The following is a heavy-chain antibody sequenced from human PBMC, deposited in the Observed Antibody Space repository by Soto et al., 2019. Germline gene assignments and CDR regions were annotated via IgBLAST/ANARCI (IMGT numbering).Heavy chain of an antibody. D-gene: IGHD5-18*01. CDR3: ARDRGYVDTATLGIHYFDY. CDR1: GGSISSGGYY. CDR2: IYYSGST. V-gene: IGHV4-31*03. Sequence: QVQLQESGPGLVKPSQTLSLTCTVSGGSISSGGYYWSWIRQHPGKGLEWIGYIYYSGSTYYNPSLKSRVTISVDTSKNQFSLKLSSVTAAETAVYYCARDRGYVDTATLGIHYFDYWGQGTLVTVSS. J-gene: IGHJ4*02.